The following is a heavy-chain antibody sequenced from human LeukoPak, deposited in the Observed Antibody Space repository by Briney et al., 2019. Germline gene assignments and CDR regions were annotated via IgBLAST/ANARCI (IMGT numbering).Heavy chain of an antibody. Sequence: NTGESLKISCKGSGYTFTNYWIGWVRQMPGEGLEWMGIIFPGDSDTRYSPSFEGQVTISVDKSITTAYLQWSSLKASDSAMYYCARRDGGANYWYFDVWGRGTLVTVSS. D-gene: IGHD2-15*01. CDR3: ARRDGGANYWYFDV. CDR2: IFPGDSDT. J-gene: IGHJ2*01. V-gene: IGHV5-51*01. CDR1: GYTFTNYW.